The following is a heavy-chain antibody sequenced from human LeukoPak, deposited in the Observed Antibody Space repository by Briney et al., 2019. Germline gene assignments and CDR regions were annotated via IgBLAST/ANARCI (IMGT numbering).Heavy chain of an antibody. J-gene: IGHJ4*02. Sequence: GGSLRLSCAASGLTFSSYWMHWVRQAPGKGLVWVSRINSDESSTSYADSVKGRFTISRDNAKNTLYLQMNSLRAEDTAVYYCAVSVGIAVADTTHFDYWGQGTLVTVSS. CDR3: AVSVGIAVADTTHFDY. V-gene: IGHV3-74*01. D-gene: IGHD6-19*01. CDR1: GLTFSSYW. CDR2: INSDESST.